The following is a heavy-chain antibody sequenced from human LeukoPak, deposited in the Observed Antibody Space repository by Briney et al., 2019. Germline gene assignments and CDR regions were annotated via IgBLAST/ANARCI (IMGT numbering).Heavy chain of an antibody. D-gene: IGHD5-12*01. Sequence: PGGSLRLSCAASGFTFSRFWMSWVRQAPGKGLEWVANIQQDGSKNYYVDSVKGRFTISRDNAKNSLYLQMNSLRAEDTAVFYCARDDTYTDYDFVFDIWGQGTLVTVSS. CDR3: ARDDTYTDYDFVFDI. V-gene: IGHV3-7*04. CDR2: IQQDGSKN. J-gene: IGHJ4*02. CDR1: GFTFSRFW.